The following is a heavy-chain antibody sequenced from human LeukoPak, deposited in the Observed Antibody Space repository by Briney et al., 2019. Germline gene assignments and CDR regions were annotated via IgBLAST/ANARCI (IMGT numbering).Heavy chain of an antibody. Sequence: SETLSLTCTVSGGSISSYYWSWIRQPAGKGLEWIGRIYTSGSTNLHPSLKSRVAMSVDTSKTQFSLKLSSVSAADTAVYYCARGSLGSSSWYFDYWGQGTLVTVSS. V-gene: IGHV4-4*07. CDR3: ARGSLGSSSWYFDY. D-gene: IGHD6-13*01. CDR2: IYTSGST. J-gene: IGHJ4*02. CDR1: GGSISSYY.